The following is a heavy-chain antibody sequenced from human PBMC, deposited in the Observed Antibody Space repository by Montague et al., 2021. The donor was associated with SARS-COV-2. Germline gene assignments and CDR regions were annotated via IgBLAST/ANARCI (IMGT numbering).Heavy chain of an antibody. CDR2: VYYTGST. Sequence: SETLSLTCAVSGGSISSYYWSWIRQPPGKALEWIGYVYYTGSTNYNPSLKTRVTMTLDTAKNQFSLKLTSVTAADTAVYYCARAQNTCLIANRLNYFEVWGLGALVTVSS. CDR3: ARAQNTCLIANRLNYFEV. J-gene: IGHJ4*02. D-gene: IGHD2-15*01. V-gene: IGHV4-59*01. CDR1: GGSISSYY.